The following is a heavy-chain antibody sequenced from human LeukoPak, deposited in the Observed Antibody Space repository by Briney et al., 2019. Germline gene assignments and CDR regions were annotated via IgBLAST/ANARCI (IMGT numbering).Heavy chain of an antibody. D-gene: IGHD6-13*01. Sequence: SETLSLTCTVSGGSISSYYWSWIRQPPGKGLEWFGRIYTIGSTNYNPSLKSRVTMSVDTSRNQFSLKRSSVTAADTAVYYCALLAAAGTVDYWGQGTLVTASS. CDR1: GGSISSYY. CDR2: IYTIGST. V-gene: IGHV4-4*07. CDR3: ALLAAAGTVDY. J-gene: IGHJ4*02.